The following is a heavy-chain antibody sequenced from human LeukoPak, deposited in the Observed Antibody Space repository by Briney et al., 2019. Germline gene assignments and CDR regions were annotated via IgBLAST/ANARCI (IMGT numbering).Heavy chain of an antibody. CDR1: GFTFSSYE. V-gene: IGHV3-48*03. CDR3: AKDRGPMATIELNY. D-gene: IGHD5-24*01. Sequence: GGSLRLSCAASGFTFSSYEMNWVRQAPGKGLEWVSYISSSGSTIYYADSVKGRFTIPRDNAKNSLYLQMNSLRAEDTAVYYCAKDRGPMATIELNYWGQGTLVTVSS. CDR2: ISSSGSTI. J-gene: IGHJ4*02.